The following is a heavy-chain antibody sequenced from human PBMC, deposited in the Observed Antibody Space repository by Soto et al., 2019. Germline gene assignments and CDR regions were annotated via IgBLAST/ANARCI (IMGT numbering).Heavy chain of an antibody. J-gene: IGHJ3*02. D-gene: IGHD4-17*01. V-gene: IGHV4-30-2*01. CDR3: ARAERNDSGAFDAFDI. CDR2: IYHSGST. CDR1: GGSISSGGYS. Sequence: QLQLQESGSGLVKPSQTLSLTCAVSGGSISSGGYSWSWIRQPPGKGLEWIGYIYHSGSTYYNPSLKSRVTIAGDRSKNQFSLKLSSVTAADTAVYYCARAERNDSGAFDAFDIWGQGTMVTVSS.